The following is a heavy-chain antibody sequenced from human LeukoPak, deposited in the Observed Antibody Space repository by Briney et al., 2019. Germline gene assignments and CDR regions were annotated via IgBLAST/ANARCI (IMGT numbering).Heavy chain of an antibody. CDR1: GYTFTSYG. Sequence: GASVKVSCKASGYTFTSYGISWVRQAPGQGLEWMGWISAYNGNTNYAQKLQGRVTITADESTSTAYMELSSLRSDDTAVYYCAREKGATTRWDFDYWGQGTLVTVSS. V-gene: IGHV1-18*01. CDR3: AREKGATTRWDFDY. D-gene: IGHD1-26*01. CDR2: ISAYNGNT. J-gene: IGHJ4*02.